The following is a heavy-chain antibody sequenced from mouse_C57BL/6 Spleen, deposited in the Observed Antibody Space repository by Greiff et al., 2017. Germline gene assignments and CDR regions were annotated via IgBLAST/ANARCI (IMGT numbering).Heavy chain of an antibody. CDR2: IYPGNSDT. CDR3: TREENYYGSTWFAY. J-gene: IGHJ3*01. CDR1: GYTFTSYW. Sequence: DVQLQESGTVLARPGASVKMSCKTSGYTFTSYWMHWVKQRPGQGLEWIGAIYPGNSDTSYNQKFKGKAKLTAVTSASTAYMELSSLTNEDSAVYYWTREENYYGSTWFAYWGQGTLVTVSA. V-gene: IGHV1-5*01. D-gene: IGHD1-1*01.